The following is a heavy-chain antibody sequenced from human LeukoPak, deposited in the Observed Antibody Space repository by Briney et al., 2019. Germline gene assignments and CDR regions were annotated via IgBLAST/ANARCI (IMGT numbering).Heavy chain of an antibody. D-gene: IGHD2-15*01. Sequence: PSGTLSLTCTVSGDSISSYYWSWIRQPPGKGLEWIGYIYYSGSTNYNPSLKSRVTISIDTSKNQFSLKLSSVTAADTAVYYCTRLGRSGSCKSGFCYGLYFQHWGQGTLVTVSS. J-gene: IGHJ1*01. V-gene: IGHV4-59*08. CDR2: IYYSGST. CDR1: GDSISSYY. CDR3: TRLGRSGSCKSGFCYGLYFQH.